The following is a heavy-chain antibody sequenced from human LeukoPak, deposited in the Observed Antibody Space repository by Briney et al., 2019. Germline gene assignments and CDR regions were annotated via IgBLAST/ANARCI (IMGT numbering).Heavy chain of an antibody. CDR3: ARGSIYDFWSGSPRDYFDY. CDR2: TSAYNGNT. J-gene: IGHJ4*02. Sequence: ASVKVSCKASGYTFTSYGISWVRQAPGQGLEWMGWTSAYNGNTNYAQRLQGRVIMTTDTSTSTAYMELRSLRSDDTAVYYCARGSIYDFWSGSPRDYFDYWGQGTLVTVSS. D-gene: IGHD3-3*01. V-gene: IGHV1-18*01. CDR1: GYTFTSYG.